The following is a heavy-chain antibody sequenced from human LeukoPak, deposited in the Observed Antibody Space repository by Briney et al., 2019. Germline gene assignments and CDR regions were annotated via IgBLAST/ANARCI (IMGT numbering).Heavy chain of an antibody. CDR1: GGSISSSSYY. CDR3: AGEDIAVAGSKY. Sequence: MSSETLSLTCTVSGGSISSSSYYWGWIRQPPGKGLEWIGSIYYSGSTYYNPSLKSRVTISVDTSKNQFSLKLSSVTAADTAVYYCAGEDIAVAGSKYWGQGTLVTVSS. CDR2: IYYSGST. V-gene: IGHV4-39*07. J-gene: IGHJ4*02. D-gene: IGHD6-19*01.